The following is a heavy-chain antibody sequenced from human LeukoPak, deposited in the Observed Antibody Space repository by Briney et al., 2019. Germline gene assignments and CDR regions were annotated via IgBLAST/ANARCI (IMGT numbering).Heavy chain of an antibody. D-gene: IGHD3-10*01. Sequence: PGGSLRLSCAASGSTFSRYGMHWVRQAPGKGLEWLAFIRYDGTNKYYADSVKGRFTISRDTSRSTLYLQVNSLRAEDTAVYSCAKGQSGGPEDAQTGIFDYWGQGALVTVSS. J-gene: IGHJ4*02. CDR2: IRYDGTNK. CDR1: GSTFSRYG. V-gene: IGHV3-30*02. CDR3: AKGQSGGPEDAQTGIFDY.